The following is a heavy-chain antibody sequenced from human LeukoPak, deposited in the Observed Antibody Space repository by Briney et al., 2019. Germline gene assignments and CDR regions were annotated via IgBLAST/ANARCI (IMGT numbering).Heavy chain of an antibody. CDR2: IYNDGST. CDR3: ARGNSGDSGHFDY. Sequence: GGSLRLSCAASGFTVSSNYKSWVRQAPGKGLEWVSVIYNDGSTYYADSVKGRFTISRDNSKNTLYLQMNSLRAEDTAVYYCARGNSGDSGHFDYWGQGTLVTVSS. CDR1: GFTVSSNY. D-gene: IGHD1-26*01. V-gene: IGHV3-53*01. J-gene: IGHJ4*02.